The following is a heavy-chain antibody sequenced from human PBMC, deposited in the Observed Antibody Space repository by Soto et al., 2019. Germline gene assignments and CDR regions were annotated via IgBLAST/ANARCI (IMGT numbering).Heavy chain of an antibody. D-gene: IGHD2-15*01. V-gene: IGHV4-59*01. CDR2: SYYSGST. Sequence: SETLSLTCTVSGGSISDYYWSWIRQPPGKGLEWIGYSYYSGSTNYNPSLKSRVTILVDTSKNQLSLKLSSVTAADTAVYYCARGWYCSGGSCYNDYWGQGTLVTVSS. CDR3: ARGWYCSGGSCYNDY. CDR1: GGSISDYY. J-gene: IGHJ4*02.